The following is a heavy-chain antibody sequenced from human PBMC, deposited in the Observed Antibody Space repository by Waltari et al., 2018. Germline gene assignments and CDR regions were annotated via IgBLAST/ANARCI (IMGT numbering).Heavy chain of an antibody. D-gene: IGHD6-13*01. J-gene: IGHJ4*02. CDR3: ARHESSSWYEMGVDY. V-gene: IGHV5-51*01. CDR1: GYSFTSYW. CDR2: IYPGDSDT. Sequence: EVQLVQSGAEVKKPGESVKISCKGSGYSFTSYWIGWLRQLPGKGLEWMGIIYPGDSDTRYSPSFQGQVTISADKSISTAYLQWSSLKASDTAMYYCARHESSSWYEMGVDYWGQGTLVTVSS.